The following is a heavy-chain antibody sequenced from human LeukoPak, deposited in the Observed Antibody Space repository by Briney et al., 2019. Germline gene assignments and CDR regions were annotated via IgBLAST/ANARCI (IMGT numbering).Heavy chain of an antibody. Sequence: PGGSLRLSCAASGFSVSNNYMSWVRQAPGKGLEWVSVFYSGGTIRYAESVRDRFIISRDVSKNMLYLQMNSLRAEDTAVYYCVRDPHASGSGRYFEDWGRGNLVTVSS. J-gene: IGHJ4*02. CDR2: FYSGGTI. D-gene: IGHD3-10*01. CDR1: GFSVSNNY. V-gene: IGHV3-66*01. CDR3: VRDPHASGSGRYFED.